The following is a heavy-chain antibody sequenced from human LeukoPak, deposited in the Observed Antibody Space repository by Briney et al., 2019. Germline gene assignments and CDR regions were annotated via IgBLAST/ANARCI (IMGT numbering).Heavy chain of an antibody. CDR1: GFTFSSYA. D-gene: IGHD3-10*01. CDR3: AKDKGDGDMVPVGWFDP. V-gene: IGHV3-23*01. CDR2: ISGSGGST. J-gene: IGHJ5*02. Sequence: PGGSLRLSCAASGFTFSSYAMSWVRQAPGKGLEWVSAISGSGGSTYYADSVKGRFTISRDNSKNTLYLQMNSLRAEDTAVYYCAKDKGDGDMVPVGWFDPWGQGTLVTVSS.